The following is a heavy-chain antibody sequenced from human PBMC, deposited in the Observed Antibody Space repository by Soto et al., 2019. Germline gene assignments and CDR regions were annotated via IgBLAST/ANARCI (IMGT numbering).Heavy chain of an antibody. CDR2: IYYSGST. D-gene: IGHD2-15*01. J-gene: IGHJ5*02. V-gene: IGHV4-59*01. Sequence: SETLSLTCTVSGGSISSYYWSWIRQPPGKGLEWIGYIYYSGSTNYNPSLKSRVTISVDTSKNQFSLKLSSVTAADTAVYYCARLVVVVAATRPYNWFDPWGQGTLVTVSS. CDR1: GGSISSYY. CDR3: ARLVVVVAATRPYNWFDP.